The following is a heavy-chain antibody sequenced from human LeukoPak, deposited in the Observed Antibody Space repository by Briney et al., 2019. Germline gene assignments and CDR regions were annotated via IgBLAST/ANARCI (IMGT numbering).Heavy chain of an antibody. CDR1: GGSISSSSYY. Sequence: PSETLSLTCTVSGGSISSSSYYWGWIRQPPGKGLEWIGSIYYSGSTYYNPSLKSRVTISVDTSKNQFSLKLSSVTAADTAVYYCASGLGLVGATHGRGQGTLVTVSS. CDR3: ASGLGLVGATHG. D-gene: IGHD1-26*01. J-gene: IGHJ4*02. CDR2: IYYSGST. V-gene: IGHV4-39*07.